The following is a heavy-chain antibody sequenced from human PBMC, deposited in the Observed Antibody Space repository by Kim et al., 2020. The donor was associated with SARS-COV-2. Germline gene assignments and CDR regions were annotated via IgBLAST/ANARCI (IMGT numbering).Heavy chain of an antibody. V-gene: IGHV3-21*01. Sequence: GGSLRLSCAASGFTFSSYSMNWVRQAPGKGLEWVSSISSSSSYIYYADSVKGRFTISRDNAKNSLYLQMNSLRAEDTAVYYCARDRDRFYYYYGMDVWGQGTTVTVSS. CDR1: GFTFSSYS. CDR3: ARDRDRFYYYYGMDV. J-gene: IGHJ6*02. CDR2: ISSSSSYI.